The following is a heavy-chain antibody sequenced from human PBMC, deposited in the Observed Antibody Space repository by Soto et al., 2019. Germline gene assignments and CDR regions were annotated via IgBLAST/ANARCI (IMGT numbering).Heavy chain of an antibody. CDR3: ARDHGGDWFDP. V-gene: IGHV4-61*08. CDR2: IYDSGST. CDR1: GGSVRSGGYY. J-gene: IGHJ5*02. Sequence: QVQLQESGPGLVKPSETLSLTCTVSGGSVRSGGYYWSWIRQPPGKGLEWIGYIYDSGSTNYNPSLKSRVTISVDMSKNQFSLKLSSVTAADTAVYYCARDHGGDWFDPWGQGTLVTVSS.